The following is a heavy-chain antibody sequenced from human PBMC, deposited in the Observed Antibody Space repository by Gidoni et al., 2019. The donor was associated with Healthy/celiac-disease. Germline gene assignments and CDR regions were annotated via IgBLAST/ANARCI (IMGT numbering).Heavy chain of an antibody. Sequence: EVQLVESGGGLVKPGGSLRLSCAASGFTFSSYSMNWVRQAPGKGLEWVSSISSSSSYIYYADSVKGRFTISRDNAKNSLYLQMNSLRAEDTAVYYCARLVEEYYYYGMDVWGQGTTVTVSS. J-gene: IGHJ6*02. CDR2: ISSSSSYI. CDR3: ARLVEEYYYYGMDV. D-gene: IGHD2-2*01. V-gene: IGHV3-21*01. CDR1: GFTFSSYS.